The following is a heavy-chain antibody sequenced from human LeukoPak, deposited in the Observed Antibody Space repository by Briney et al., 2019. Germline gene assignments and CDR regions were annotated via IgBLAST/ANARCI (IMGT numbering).Heavy chain of an antibody. CDR2: IYPGDSDT. J-gene: IGHJ4*02. D-gene: IGHD6-13*01. CDR3: ARLGSRRGYSSSWYSIDY. CDR1: GYSFTSYW. V-gene: IGHV5-51*01. Sequence: GESLKISCKGSGYSFTSYWIGWVRQMPGKGLKWMGIIYPGDSDTRYSPSFQGQVTISADKSISTAYLQWSSLKASDTAMYYCARLGSRRGYSSSWYSIDYWGQGTLVTVSS.